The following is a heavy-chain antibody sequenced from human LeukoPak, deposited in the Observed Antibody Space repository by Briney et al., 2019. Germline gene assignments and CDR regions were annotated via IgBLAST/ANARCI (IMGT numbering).Heavy chain of an antibody. Sequence: ASVKVSCKASGYTFTSYGISWVRQAPGQGLEWMGWISAYNGNTNYAQKLQGRVTMTTDTSTSTAYMELRSLRSDDTAVYYCARESRGHYDILTGYCINDAFDIWGQGTMVTVSS. CDR2: ISAYNGNT. CDR3: ARESRGHYDILTGYCINDAFDI. D-gene: IGHD3-9*01. V-gene: IGHV1-18*01. J-gene: IGHJ3*02. CDR1: GYTFTSYG.